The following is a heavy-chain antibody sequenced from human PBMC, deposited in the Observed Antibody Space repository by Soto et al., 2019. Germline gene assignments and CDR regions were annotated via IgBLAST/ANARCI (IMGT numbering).Heavy chain of an antibody. CDR1: GFTFSSYA. V-gene: IGHV3-64D*08. Sequence: GGSLRLSCSASGFTFSSYAMHWVRQAPGKGLEYVSAISSNGGSTYYADSVKGRFTISRDNSKNTLYLQMSSLRAEDTAVYYCVKGEMATIKVGDAFDIWGQGTMVTVSS. D-gene: IGHD5-12*01. CDR2: ISSNGGST. CDR3: VKGEMATIKVGDAFDI. J-gene: IGHJ3*02.